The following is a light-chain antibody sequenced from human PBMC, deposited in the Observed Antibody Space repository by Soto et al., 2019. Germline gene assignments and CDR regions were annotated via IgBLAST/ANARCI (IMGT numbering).Light chain of an antibody. CDR1: QSISNY. CDR3: QQTYFLPWT. V-gene: IGKV1-39*01. CDR2: TAS. Sequence: VYNSPSSLSASVEDRVTITCRASQSISNYLNWYQQKPGKAPKLLIYTASSLQSGVPSRFSGSGSATDFTLTISSLQPEDLGTYYCQQTYFLPWTFGQGTKVDI. J-gene: IGKJ1*01.